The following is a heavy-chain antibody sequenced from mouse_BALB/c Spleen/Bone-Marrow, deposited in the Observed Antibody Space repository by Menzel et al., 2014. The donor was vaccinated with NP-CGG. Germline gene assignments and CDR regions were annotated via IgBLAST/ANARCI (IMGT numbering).Heavy chain of an antibody. V-gene: IGHV1S81*02. CDR3: TRSNYGYWYFDV. D-gene: IGHD1-1*01. Sequence: VQLVESGAELVKPGASVKLSCKASGYTFSSYYMYWVKQRPGQGLEWIGEINPSNGGAKFNEKFKSKATLTVDKSSSTAYMQLSSLTSEDFAVYYCTRSNYGYWYFDVWGAGTTVTVSS. CDR2: INPSNGGA. CDR1: GYTFSSYY. J-gene: IGHJ1*01.